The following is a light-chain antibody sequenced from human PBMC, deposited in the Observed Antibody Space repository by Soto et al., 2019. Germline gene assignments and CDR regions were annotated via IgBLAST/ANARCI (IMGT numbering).Light chain of an antibody. CDR3: HHYYTTPPA. CDR1: QNVLYSSNNHNY. CDR2: WAS. J-gene: IGKJ1*01. Sequence: IVMTQSPDSLAVSLGETATINCRSSQNVLYSSNNHNYVAWYQQKAGQPPKLLIYWASTRESGVPQRLSGSGSGTDFTLTISDLQAEDVAVYFCHHYYTTPPAFGQGTRVEVK. V-gene: IGKV4-1*01.